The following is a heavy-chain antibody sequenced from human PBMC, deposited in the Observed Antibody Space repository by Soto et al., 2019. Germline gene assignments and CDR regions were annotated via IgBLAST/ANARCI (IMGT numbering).Heavy chain of an antibody. Sequence: EVQLLESGGGLVQPGGSQRLSCAASGFTFSRYAMSWVRQGPGKGLEWVTLISGSGGVTDYADSVKGRFTVYRDNSKNTMYLELNSLTAGDTAIYYCAKIHSGSSEDAFDVWGQGTVVTVSS. V-gene: IGHV3-23*01. CDR2: ISGSGGVT. J-gene: IGHJ3*01. CDR1: GFTFSRYA. CDR3: AKIHSGSSEDAFDV. D-gene: IGHD6-19*01.